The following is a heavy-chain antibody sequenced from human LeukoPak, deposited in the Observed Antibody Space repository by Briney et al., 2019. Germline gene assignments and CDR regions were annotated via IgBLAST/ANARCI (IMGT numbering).Heavy chain of an antibody. CDR3: ARHRGGGYSGYDFSMRVDV. CDR2: IYPGDSDT. D-gene: IGHD5-12*01. V-gene: IGHV5-51*01. Sequence: GESLKISCQGSGYSFTSYWIGWVRQMPGKGLEWMGIIYPGDSDTRYSPSFQGQVTISADKSISTAYLQWSSLKASDTAMYYCARHRGGGYSGYDFSMRVDVWGQGTTVTVSS. J-gene: IGHJ6*02. CDR1: GYSFTSYW.